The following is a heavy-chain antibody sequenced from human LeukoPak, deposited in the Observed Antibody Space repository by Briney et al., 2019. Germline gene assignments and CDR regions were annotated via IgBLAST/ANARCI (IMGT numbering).Heavy chain of an antibody. V-gene: IGHV4-30-2*01. CDR2: IYHSGST. CDR1: GGSISSGGYS. CDR3: ARYRSGYDFFDY. D-gene: IGHD5-12*01. Sequence: SQTLSLTCAVSGGSISSGGYSWSWIRQPPGKGLEWIGYIYHSGSTYYNPSLKSRVTISVDRSKNQFSLKLSSVTAADTAVYYCARYRSGYDFFDYWGQGTLVTVSS. J-gene: IGHJ4*02.